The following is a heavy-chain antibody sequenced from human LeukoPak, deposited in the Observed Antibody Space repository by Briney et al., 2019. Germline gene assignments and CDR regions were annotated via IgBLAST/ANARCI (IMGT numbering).Heavy chain of an antibody. J-gene: IGHJ4*02. CDR2: IKEDGSEI. V-gene: IGHV3-7*01. CDR1: AFTFSSYW. CDR3: ARDRGYSSFDY. Sequence: GGSLRLSCEASAFTFSSYWMSWVRQAPGKGLEWVANIKEDGSEINYVDSLKGRFTISRDNAKNSLFLQMNSLRVEDTAVYYCARDRGYSSFDYWGQGTLVTVSS. D-gene: IGHD4-23*01.